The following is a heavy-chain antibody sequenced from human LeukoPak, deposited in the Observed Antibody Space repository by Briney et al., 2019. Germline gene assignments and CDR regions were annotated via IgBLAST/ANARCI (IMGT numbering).Heavy chain of an antibody. Sequence: PGGSLRLSCAASGFIFSSYWMHWVRQVPGKGLAWVSRIKTDGSSTNYADSVKGRFTISRDNAQNSLSLQMNSLRAEDTAVYHCSTGRSCATCYMPDYWGQGTLVTVSS. D-gene: IGHD2-2*02. J-gene: IGHJ4*02. CDR3: STGRSCATCYMPDY. CDR1: GFIFSSYW. V-gene: IGHV3-74*01. CDR2: IKTDGSST.